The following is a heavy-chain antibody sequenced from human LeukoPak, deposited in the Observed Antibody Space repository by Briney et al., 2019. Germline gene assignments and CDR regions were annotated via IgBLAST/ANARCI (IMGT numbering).Heavy chain of an antibody. D-gene: IGHD2-2*01. V-gene: IGHV1-2*02. J-gene: IGHJ4*02. CDR1: GYTXTGYY. CDR3: ARALRYCSSTTCDEVRFDY. Sequence: ASVKVSCKASGYTXTGYYMHWVRQAPGQGLEWMGWINPASGGTDYAQKFQGRVTMTRDTSISSAYMELDGLTSDDTAAYYCARALRYCSSTTCDEVRFDYWGQGTLVTVSS. CDR2: INPASGGT.